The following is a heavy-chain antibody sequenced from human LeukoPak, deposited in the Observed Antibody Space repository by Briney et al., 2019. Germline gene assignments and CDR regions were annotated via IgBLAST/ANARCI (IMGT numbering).Heavy chain of an antibody. CDR3: AAADYGGNAFDI. CDR1: GFTFTSSA. V-gene: IGHV1-58*02. J-gene: IGHJ3*02. D-gene: IGHD4-23*01. Sequence: TSVKVSCKASGFTFTSSAMQWVRQARGQRLEWIGWIVVGGGNTNYAQKFQERVTITRDMSTSTAYMELSSLRSEDTAVYYCAAADYGGNAFDIWGQGTMVTVSS. CDR2: IVVGGGNT.